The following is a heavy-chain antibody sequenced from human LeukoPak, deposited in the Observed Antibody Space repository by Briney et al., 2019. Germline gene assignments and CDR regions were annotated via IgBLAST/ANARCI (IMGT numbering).Heavy chain of an antibody. V-gene: IGHV5-51*01. D-gene: IGHD3-22*01. J-gene: IGHJ6*03. CDR3: ARRNYYDSSGYHYYYMDV. CDR2: IYPGDSDT. Sequence: GESLQISCKGSGYIFTNYWIGWVRQMPGKGLEWMGIIYPGDSDTRYSPSFRGQVTISADKSISTAYLQWSSLKASDTAMYYCARRNYYDSSGYHYYYMDVWGKGTTVTVSS. CDR1: GYIFTNYW.